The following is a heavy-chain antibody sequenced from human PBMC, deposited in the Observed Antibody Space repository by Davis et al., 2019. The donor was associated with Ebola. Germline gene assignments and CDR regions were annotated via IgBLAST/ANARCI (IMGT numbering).Heavy chain of an antibody. V-gene: IGHV3-30-3*01. Sequence: GESLKISCEASGFTFSSSDMHWPRQAPGKGLEWVAVISFDASNKDYAASVKGRFTISRDNSKNTVHLQMNSLRREDTAVYYCARGHDILTGSHNYFDYWGHGNLVTVSS. CDR2: ISFDASNK. D-gene: IGHD3-9*01. J-gene: IGHJ4*01. CDR3: ARGHDILTGSHNYFDY. CDR1: GFTFSSSD.